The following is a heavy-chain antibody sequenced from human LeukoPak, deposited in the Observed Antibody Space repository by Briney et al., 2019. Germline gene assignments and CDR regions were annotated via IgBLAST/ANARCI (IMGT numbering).Heavy chain of an antibody. CDR3: PRKYDSSGYFDY. CDR1: GFTFSNAW. Sequence: GGSLRLSCAASGFTFSNAWMNWVRQSPGKGLEWVGRIKSETDGGTIDYAAPVKGRFIISRDDSKNTLYLQMNSLRAEDTAVYYGPRKYDSSGYFDYWGQGTLVTVSS. V-gene: IGHV3-15*07. CDR2: IKSETDGGTI. D-gene: IGHD3-22*01. J-gene: IGHJ4*02.